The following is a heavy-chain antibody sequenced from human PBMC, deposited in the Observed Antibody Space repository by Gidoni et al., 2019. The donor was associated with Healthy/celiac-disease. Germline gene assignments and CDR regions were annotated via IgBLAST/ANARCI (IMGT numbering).Heavy chain of an antibody. Sequence: QVQLQESGPGLVKPSQTLSLTCTVSGGSISSGGYYWSWIRQHPGKGLEWIGYIYYSGSTYYNPSLKSLVTISVDTSKNQFSLKLSSVTAADTAVYYCARGSVRNKGDAFEIWGQGTMVTVSS. CDR1: GGSISSGGYY. CDR2: IYYSGST. J-gene: IGHJ3*02. V-gene: IGHV4-31*01. CDR3: ARGSVRNKGDAFEI.